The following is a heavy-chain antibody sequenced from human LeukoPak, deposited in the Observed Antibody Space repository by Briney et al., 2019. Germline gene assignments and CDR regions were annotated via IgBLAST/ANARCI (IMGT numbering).Heavy chain of an antibody. CDR2: IYYSGST. CDR1: GGSISSYY. V-gene: IGHV4-59*01. CDR3: ARDPWGYCSSTSCYNYYYYGMDV. Sequence: PSETLSLTCTVSGGSISSYYWSWIRQPPGKGLEWIGYIYYSGSTNYNPSLKSRVTISVDTSKNQFSLKLSSVTAADTAVYYCARDPWGYCSSTSCYNYYYYGMDVWGQGTTVTVSS. D-gene: IGHD2-2*02. J-gene: IGHJ6*02.